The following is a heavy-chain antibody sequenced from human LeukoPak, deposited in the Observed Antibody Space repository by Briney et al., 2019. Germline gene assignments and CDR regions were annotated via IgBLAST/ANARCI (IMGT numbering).Heavy chain of an antibody. D-gene: IGHD3-22*01. CDR1: GFTFTSYE. Sequence: PGGSLRLSCSASGFTFTSYEMNWVRQAPGKGLEWVSYISSSGSTIYYADSVKGRFTISGDNAKNSLYLQMNSLRAEDTAVYYCARAKLYYYDTSGYYSGFDYWGQGTLVTVSS. CDR2: ISSSGSTI. CDR3: ARAKLYYYDTSGYYSGFDY. J-gene: IGHJ4*02. V-gene: IGHV3-48*03.